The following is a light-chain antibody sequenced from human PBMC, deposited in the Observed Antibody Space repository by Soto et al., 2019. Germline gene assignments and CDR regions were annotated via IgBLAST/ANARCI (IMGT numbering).Light chain of an antibody. V-gene: IGLV2-14*01. CDR2: EVS. CDR1: SSDVGGYNY. Sequence: QSALTQPASVSGSPGQSITISGTGTSSDVGGYNYVSWYQQHPGKAPQLMIYEVSNRPSGVSNRFSGSKSGNTASLTISGLQAEDEADYYCSSYTSSSTLVVFGGGTKLTVL. J-gene: IGLJ2*01. CDR3: SSYTSSSTLVV.